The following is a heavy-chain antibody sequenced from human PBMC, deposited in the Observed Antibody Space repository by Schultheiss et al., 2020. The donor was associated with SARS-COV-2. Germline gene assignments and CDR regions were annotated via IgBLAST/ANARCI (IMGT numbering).Heavy chain of an antibody. J-gene: IGHJ1*01. CDR1: GFTFSSYA. CDR3: ARDLSGYSSGWHVPEYFQH. D-gene: IGHD6-19*01. V-gene: IGHV3-21*01. CDR2: ISSSSSYI. Sequence: GGSLRLSCAASGFTFSSYAMSWVRQAPGKGLEWVSSISSSSSYIYYADSVKGRFTISRDNAKNSLYLQMNSLRAEDTAVYYCARDLSGYSSGWHVPEYFQHWGQGTLVTVSS.